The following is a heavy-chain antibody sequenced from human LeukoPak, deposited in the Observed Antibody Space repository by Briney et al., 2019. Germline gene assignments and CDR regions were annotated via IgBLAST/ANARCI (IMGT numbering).Heavy chain of an antibody. CDR2: INPNIGAT. CDR1: GYTFTGHY. Sequence: GASVKVSCKSSGYTFTGHYLHWVRQAPGQGLEWMGWINPNIGATNYAQKFQGRVTMTRVTSITTAYMELSRLRSDDTAMYYCSRDGDYYDTSTDAFDIWGQGTMVTVSS. J-gene: IGHJ3*02. D-gene: IGHD3-22*01. V-gene: IGHV1-2*02. CDR3: SRDGDYYDTSTDAFDI.